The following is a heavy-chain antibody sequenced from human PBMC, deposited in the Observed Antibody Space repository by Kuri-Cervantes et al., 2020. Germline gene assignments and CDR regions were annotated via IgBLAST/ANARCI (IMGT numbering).Heavy chain of an antibody. J-gene: IGHJ4*02. CDR3: ALDVDIEATVPGLLGF. CDR2: ISYDGSSK. D-gene: IGHD5-12*01. Sequence: GGSLRLSFVSSGFTFSSFGMHWVRQAPGKGLEWVAVISYDGSSKYSADSVKGRFTISRDNSKKTLYLHMNSLRVEDTAVYYCALDVDIEATVPGLLGFWGQGTLVTVSS. CDR1: GFTFSSFG. V-gene: IGHV3-30*03.